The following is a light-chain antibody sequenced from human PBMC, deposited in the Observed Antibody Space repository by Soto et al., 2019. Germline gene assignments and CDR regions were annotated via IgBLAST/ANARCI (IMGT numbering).Light chain of an antibody. CDR3: SSYTSSSTHNYV. CDR2: EVS. CDR1: SSDVGGYEY. V-gene: IGLV2-14*01. J-gene: IGLJ1*01. Sequence: QSALTQPASVSGSPGQSITISCTGTSSDVGGYEYVSWYQQHPGKAPKLMIYEVSNRPSGVSNRFSGSKSGNTASLTISGLQAEDEADYYCSSYTSSSTHNYVFGTGTKLTVL.